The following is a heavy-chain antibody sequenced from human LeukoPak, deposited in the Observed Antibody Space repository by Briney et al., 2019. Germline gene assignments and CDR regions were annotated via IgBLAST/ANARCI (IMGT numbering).Heavy chain of an antibody. CDR3: ARRIQLWGDAFDI. J-gene: IGHJ3*02. Sequence: ASVKVSCKASGYTFTSYAMHWVRQAPGQRLEWMGWINAGNGNTKYSQKFQGRVTITRDTSASTAYMELSSLRSEDTAVYYCARRIQLWGDAFDIWAKGQWSPSLQ. D-gene: IGHD5-18*01. CDR2: INAGNGNT. V-gene: IGHV1-3*01. CDR1: GYTFTSYA.